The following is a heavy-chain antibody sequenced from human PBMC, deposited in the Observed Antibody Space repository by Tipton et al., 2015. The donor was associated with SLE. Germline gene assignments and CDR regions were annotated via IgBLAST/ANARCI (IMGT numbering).Heavy chain of an antibody. Sequence: QSGAEVKKPGASVKVSCKASGYTFTSYDINWVRQATGQGLEWMGWMNPNSGNTGYAQKFQGRVTMTRNTSISTAYMELSSLRSEDPAVYYCASQTSGAVADDVWGQGTTVSVSS. CDR1: GYTFTSYD. V-gene: IGHV1-8*01. D-gene: IGHD6-19*01. CDR2: MNPNSGNT. CDR3: ASQTSGAVADDV. J-gene: IGHJ6*02.